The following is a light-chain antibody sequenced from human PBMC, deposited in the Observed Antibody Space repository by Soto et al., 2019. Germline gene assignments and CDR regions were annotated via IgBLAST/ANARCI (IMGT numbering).Light chain of an antibody. CDR1: GSNIGAPFP. CDR3: QSYDSMLSRYV. Sequence: QSALTQPPSVSGAPGQRVTISCTGGGSNIGAPFPVHWYQQLPGAAPKLLIYYNNNRASGVPDRFSASKSASSASLAITGLQAEDEADYYCQSYDSMLSRYVFGTGTKVTVL. J-gene: IGLJ1*01. V-gene: IGLV1-40*01. CDR2: YNN.